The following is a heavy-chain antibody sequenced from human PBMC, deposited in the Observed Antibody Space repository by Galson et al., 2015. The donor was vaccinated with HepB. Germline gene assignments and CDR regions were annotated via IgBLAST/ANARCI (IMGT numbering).Heavy chain of an antibody. CDR1: GYTFTRYD. D-gene: IGHD6-13*01. Sequence: SVKVSCKASGYTFTRYDINWVRQATGQGLEWMGWMNPKSGNTGYAQKFQGRVTMTRNTSISTAYMELSSLKSEDTAVYYCARWEGSSWYAIDYWGQGTLVTVSS. CDR2: MNPKSGNT. J-gene: IGHJ4*02. CDR3: ARWEGSSWYAIDY. V-gene: IGHV1-8*01.